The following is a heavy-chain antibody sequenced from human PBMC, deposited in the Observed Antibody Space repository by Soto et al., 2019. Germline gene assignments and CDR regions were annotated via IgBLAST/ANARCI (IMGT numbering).Heavy chain of an antibody. J-gene: IGHJ4*02. Sequence: GGSLRLSCAASGFTFSSYGMHWVRQAPGKGLEWVAVIWYDGSNKYYADSVKGRFTISRDNSKNTLYLQMNSLRAEDTAVYYCAKDKITTLFSLSYFDYWGQGTLVTVSS. V-gene: IGHV3-33*06. D-gene: IGHD3-22*01. CDR2: IWYDGSNK. CDR1: GFTFSSYG. CDR3: AKDKITTLFSLSYFDY.